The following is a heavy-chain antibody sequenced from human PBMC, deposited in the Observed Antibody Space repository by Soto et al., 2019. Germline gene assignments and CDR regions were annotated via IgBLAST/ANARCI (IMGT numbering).Heavy chain of an antibody. CDR1: GGTSSSYA. CDR2: IIPIFGTA. J-gene: IGHJ6*02. V-gene: IGHV1-69*13. D-gene: IGHD2-15*01. CDR3: ARDRVVVVVAATEYYYGMDV. Sequence: SVKVSCKASGGTSSSYAISWVRQAPGQGLEWMGGIIPIFGTANYAQKFQGRVTITADESTSTAYMELSSLRSEDTAVYYCARDRVVVVVAATEYYYGMDVWGQGTTVTVSS.